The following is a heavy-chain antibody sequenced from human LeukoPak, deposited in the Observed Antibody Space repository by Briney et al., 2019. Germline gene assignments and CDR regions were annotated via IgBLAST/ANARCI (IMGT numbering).Heavy chain of an antibody. CDR1: GFTFSSYS. CDR2: ISSSSSYI. D-gene: IGHD3-3*01. Sequence: KPGGSLRLSCAASGFTFSSYSMNWVRQAPGKGLEWVSSISSSSSYIYYADSVKGRFTISRDNAKNPLYLQMNSLRAEDTAVYYCARVRSGYPRDLDYWGQGTLVTVSS. V-gene: IGHV3-21*01. J-gene: IGHJ4*02. CDR3: ARVRSGYPRDLDY.